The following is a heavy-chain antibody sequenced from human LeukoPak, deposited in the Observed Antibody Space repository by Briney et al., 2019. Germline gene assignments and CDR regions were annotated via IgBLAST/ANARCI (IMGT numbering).Heavy chain of an antibody. CDR2: IYYSGCT. D-gene: IGHD1-26*01. CDR1: GGSINSYY. V-gene: IGHV4-59*01. Sequence: SETLSLTCTVSGGSINSYYWSWIRQPPGKGLEWIGYIYYSGCTNYNPSLKSRVTISVDTSKNQFSLKLSSVTAADTAVYYCARIGIKYSTSGWWFDPWGQGTLVTVSS. J-gene: IGHJ5*02. CDR3: ARIGIKYSTSGWWFDP.